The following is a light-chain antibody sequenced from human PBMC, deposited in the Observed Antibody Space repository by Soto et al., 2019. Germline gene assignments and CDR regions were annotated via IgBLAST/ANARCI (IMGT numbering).Light chain of an antibody. J-gene: IGKJ1*01. Sequence: IQMTQSPSSLSASIGDRVTITCRASQGIGVRLAWFQQKPGKAPQYLIQSASILQSGVPSRFSGSGSGTDFTLTISSLQPDDFATYYCQQYNSYWTFGQGTKVDIK. CDR1: QGIGVR. CDR3: QQYNSYWT. CDR2: SAS. V-gene: IGKV1D-16*01.